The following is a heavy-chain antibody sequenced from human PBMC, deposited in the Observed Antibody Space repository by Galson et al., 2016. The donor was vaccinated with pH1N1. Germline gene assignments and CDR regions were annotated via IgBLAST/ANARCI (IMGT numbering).Heavy chain of an antibody. V-gene: IGHV4-61*02. Sequence: TLSLTCTVSGVSISSDSYYWSWIRQPAGKGLEWIGRIYTSGSTNYNPSLKSRVTISVDTSKNQFSLKLSSVTAADTAVYYCAGEDRIAAVGSTWYYYYGMDVWGQGTTVTVSS. CDR2: IYTSGST. CDR1: GVSISSDSYY. CDR3: AGEDRIAAVGSTWYYYYGMDV. J-gene: IGHJ6*02. D-gene: IGHD6-13*01.